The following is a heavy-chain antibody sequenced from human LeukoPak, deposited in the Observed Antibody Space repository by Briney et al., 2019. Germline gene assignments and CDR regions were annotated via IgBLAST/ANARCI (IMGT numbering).Heavy chain of an antibody. J-gene: IGHJ2*01. V-gene: IGHV4-4*07. CDR3: ARVVGTVTTGWYFDL. CDR1: GGSISSYY. D-gene: IGHD4-17*01. Sequence: SETLSLTCTVSGGSISSYYWSWIRQPAGKGLEWIGRIYTSGSTNYNPSPKSRVTISVDTSKNQFSLKLSSVTAADTAVYYCARVVGTVTTGWYFDLWGRGTLVTVSS. CDR2: IYTSGST.